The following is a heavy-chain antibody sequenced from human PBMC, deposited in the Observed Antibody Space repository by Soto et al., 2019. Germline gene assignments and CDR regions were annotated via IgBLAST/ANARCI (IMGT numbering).Heavy chain of an antibody. CDR1: GGSISSYY. Sequence: KPSETLSLTCTVSGGSISSYYWSWIRQPPGKGLEWIGYIYYSGSTNYNPSLKSRVTISVDTSKNQFSLKLSSVTAADTAVYYCARKWGREGWAFDPWGQGTLVTVSS. CDR3: ARKWGREGWAFDP. V-gene: IGHV4-59*01. D-gene: IGHD1-26*01. CDR2: IYYSGST. J-gene: IGHJ5*02.